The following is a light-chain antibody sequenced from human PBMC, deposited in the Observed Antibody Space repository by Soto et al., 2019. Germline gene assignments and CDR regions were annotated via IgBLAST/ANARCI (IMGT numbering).Light chain of an antibody. Sequence: DIQMTQSPSTLSASVGDRVTITCRASQSISNWLAWYQQKPGKAPKLLIYEASTLDSGVSSRFXGSGSGTEFTLTVSSLQPDDFATYYCQQYTSSSQYTFGQGTKLEIK. CDR3: QQYTSSSQYT. J-gene: IGKJ2*01. CDR2: EAS. CDR1: QSISNW. V-gene: IGKV1-5*03.